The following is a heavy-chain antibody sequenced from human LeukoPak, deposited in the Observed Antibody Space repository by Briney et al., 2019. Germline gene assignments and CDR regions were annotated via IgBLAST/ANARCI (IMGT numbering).Heavy chain of an antibody. CDR1: GGSFSDYY. J-gene: IGHJ6*03. CDR2: IYYSGYT. V-gene: IGHV4-59*01. Sequence: SETLSLTCAVYGGSFSDYYWSWIRQPPGRGLEWIGYIYYSGYTNYNPSLKSRVTISVDTSKNQFSLKLSSVTAADTAVYYCARTTTVRGTYYMDVWGKGTTVTISS. CDR3: ARTTTVRGTYYMDV. D-gene: IGHD3-10*01.